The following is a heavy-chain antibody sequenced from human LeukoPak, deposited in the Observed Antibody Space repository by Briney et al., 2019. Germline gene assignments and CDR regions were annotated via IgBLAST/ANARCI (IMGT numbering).Heavy chain of an antibody. V-gene: IGHV4-39*01. CDR1: GGSISSNNYY. Sequence: SETLSLTCTVSGGSISSNNYYWGWIRQPPGKGLEWIGSIYYSGSSYYNPSLKSQVTISVDTSKNQFSLKLSSVTAADTAVYYCARQFYYYYYMDVWGKGTTVTVSS. CDR3: ARQFYYYYYMDV. CDR2: IYYSGSS. J-gene: IGHJ6*03.